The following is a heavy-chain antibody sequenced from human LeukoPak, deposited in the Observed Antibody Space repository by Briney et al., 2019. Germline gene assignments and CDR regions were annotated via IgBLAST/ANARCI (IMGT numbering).Heavy chain of an antibody. V-gene: IGHV3-9*01. Sequence: PGGSLRLSCAASGFTFDDYAMHWVRQAPGKGLEGVSGISWNSGSIGYADSVKGRFTISRDNAKNSLYLQMNSLRAEDTALYYCAKGHSSGWYAASDYWGQGTLVTVSS. D-gene: IGHD6-19*01. CDR2: ISWNSGSI. CDR3: AKGHSSGWYAASDY. CDR1: GFTFDDYA. J-gene: IGHJ4*02.